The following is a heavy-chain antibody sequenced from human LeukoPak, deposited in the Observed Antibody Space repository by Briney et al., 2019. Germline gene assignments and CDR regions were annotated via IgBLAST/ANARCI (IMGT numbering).Heavy chain of an antibody. D-gene: IGHD3-22*01. CDR3: AKDANYLRSSGYLIPSDF. V-gene: IGHV3-23*01. CDR2: ISGNGLGT. Sequence: GGSLRLSCAASGLTFSRNAMNWVRQAPGKGLEWVAAISGNGLGTYYADSVKGRFNISRDNSRNTLYLQMNSLRIEDTAFYYCAKDANYLRSSGYLIPSDFWGRGTLVTVSS. CDR1: GLTFSRNA. J-gene: IGHJ4*02.